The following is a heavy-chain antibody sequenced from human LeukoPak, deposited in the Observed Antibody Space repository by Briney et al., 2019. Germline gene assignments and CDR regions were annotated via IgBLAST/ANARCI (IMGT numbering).Heavy chain of an antibody. Sequence: GESLKIPCKGPGYSFTSYWIGWVRQMPGKGLEWMGIIYPVDSDTRYSPSFQGQVTISADKSISTAYLEWSSLKASDTAMYYCARQAAAGRFDYWGQGTLVTVSS. J-gene: IGHJ4*02. D-gene: IGHD6-13*01. CDR1: GYSFTSYW. CDR2: IYPVDSDT. CDR3: ARQAAAGRFDY. V-gene: IGHV5-51*01.